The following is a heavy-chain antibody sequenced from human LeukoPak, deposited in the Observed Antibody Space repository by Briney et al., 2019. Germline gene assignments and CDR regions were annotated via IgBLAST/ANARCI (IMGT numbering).Heavy chain of an antibody. D-gene: IGHD5-24*01. Sequence: SETLSLTCTVSGGSISSYYWNWIRQPPGKGLEWIGYIYYSGSSGSTNYNPSLRSRVTTSADPSKNQFSLKMTSVTAADTAVYYCAGGGDGYQTRFDYWGQGTLLTVSS. J-gene: IGHJ4*02. V-gene: IGHV4-59*01. CDR3: AGGGDGYQTRFDY. CDR2: IYYSGSSGST. CDR1: GGSISSYY.